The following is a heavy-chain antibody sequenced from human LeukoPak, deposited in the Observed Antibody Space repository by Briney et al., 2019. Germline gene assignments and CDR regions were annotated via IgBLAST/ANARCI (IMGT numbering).Heavy chain of an antibody. D-gene: IGHD3-10*01. CDR3: ARPSFYGLHSYSGMDV. CDR1: GGSFSGYY. J-gene: IGHJ6*02. V-gene: IGHV4-34*01. Sequence: PSETLSLTCAVYGGSFSGYYWSWIRQPPGKGLEWIGEINHSGSTNYNPSLKSRVTISVDTSKNQFSLKLSSVTAADTAVYYCARPSFYGLHSYSGMDVWGQGTTVTVSS. CDR2: INHSGST.